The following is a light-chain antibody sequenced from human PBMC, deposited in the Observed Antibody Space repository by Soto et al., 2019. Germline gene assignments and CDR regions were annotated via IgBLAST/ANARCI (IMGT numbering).Light chain of an antibody. CDR3: SSYGGSNTVV. J-gene: IGLJ2*01. Sequence: QSALTKPPSASGSPGQSVTISCTGSSSDVGGYNFVSWYQHHPGKAPKLMIYEVSKRPSGVPDRFSGSKSGNTASLTVSGLQAEDEADYYCSSYGGSNTVVFGGGTKLTVL. CDR2: EVS. CDR1: SSDVGGYNF. V-gene: IGLV2-8*01.